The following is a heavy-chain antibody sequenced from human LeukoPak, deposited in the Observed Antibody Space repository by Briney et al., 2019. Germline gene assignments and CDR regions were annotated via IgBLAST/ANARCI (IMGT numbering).Heavy chain of an antibody. CDR3: ASGYSYGDMGDY. V-gene: IGHV1-2*06. J-gene: IGHJ4*02. CDR2: INPNSGDT. CDR1: GYRFSGSY. Sequence: ASVKVSCKASGYRFSGSYIHWVRQAPGQGLEWMGRINPNSGDTNYAQKFHGRVTMTEDTSTDTAYMELSSLRSEDTAVYYCASGYSYGDMGDYWGQGTLVTVSS. D-gene: IGHD5-18*01.